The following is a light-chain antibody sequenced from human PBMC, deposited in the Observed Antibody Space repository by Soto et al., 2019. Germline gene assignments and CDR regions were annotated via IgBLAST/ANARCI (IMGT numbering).Light chain of an antibody. CDR2: GAS. CDR1: QSVSSTY. J-gene: IGKJ2*01. V-gene: IGKV3-20*01. Sequence: ESVLTQSPGTLSLSPGERATPSCRASQSVSSTYLAWYQHKPGQPPRLLIYGASTRATGIPDRFSGSGSGTGLTLTISRLEPEDFAVYYCQQYGSPPLLYTFGQGTKLEI. CDR3: QQYGSPPLLYT.